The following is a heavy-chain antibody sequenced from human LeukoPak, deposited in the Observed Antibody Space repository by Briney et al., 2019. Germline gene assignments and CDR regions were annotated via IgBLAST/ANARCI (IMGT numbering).Heavy chain of an antibody. CDR1: GFTFSSYA. CDR2: ISSNGGST. CDR3: ARVAPIVVVPAAIYYYYYMDV. D-gene: IGHD2-2*01. J-gene: IGHJ6*03. V-gene: IGHV3-64*01. Sequence: GGSLRLSCAASGFTFSSYAMHWVRQAPGKGLEHVSAISSNGGSTYYANSVKGRFTISRDNSKNTLYLQMGSLRAEDMAVYYCARVAPIVVVPAAIYYYYYMDVWGKGTTVTVSS.